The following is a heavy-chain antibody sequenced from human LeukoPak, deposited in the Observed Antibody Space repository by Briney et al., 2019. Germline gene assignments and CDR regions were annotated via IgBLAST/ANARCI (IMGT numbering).Heavy chain of an antibody. CDR3: ARLRNYYDRSGYKQLWFDP. CDR2: INPDGDVT. J-gene: IGHJ5*02. V-gene: IGHV1-2*02. CDR1: GYSFTGYY. D-gene: IGHD3-22*01. Sequence: ASVKVSCKASGYSFTGYYIHWVRQAPGQGLEWMGWINPDGDVTKSAQKFQGRVTMTTDKSINTVFMELSGLTSDDTAVYYCARLRNYYDRSGYKQLWFDPWGQGTLVTVSS.